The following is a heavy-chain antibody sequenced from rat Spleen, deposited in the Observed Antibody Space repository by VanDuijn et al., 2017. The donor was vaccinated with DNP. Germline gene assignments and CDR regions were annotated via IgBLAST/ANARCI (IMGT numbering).Heavy chain of an antibody. CDR2: SSYDGGST. CDR1: GFTFRDYY. J-gene: IGHJ2*01. D-gene: IGHD4-1*01. Sequence: EVQLVESGGGLVQPGGSLKLSCAASGFTFRDYYMAWVRQAPTKGLEWVAYSSYDGGSTYNVDSVKGRFTISRDNAKSTLFLQMNSLRSEDMATYYCARHVLPLRVWDYWGQGVMVTVSS. V-gene: IGHV5-22*01. CDR3: ARHVLPLRVWDY.